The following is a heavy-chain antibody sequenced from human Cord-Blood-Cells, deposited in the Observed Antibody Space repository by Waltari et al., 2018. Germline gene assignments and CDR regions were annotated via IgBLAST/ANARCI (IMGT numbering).Heavy chain of an antibody. D-gene: IGHD3-3*01. CDR3: ARDRFGGSGYYDY. V-gene: IGHV1-3*01. CDR1: GYTFPSYA. Sequence: QVQLVQSGAEVKKTGASVKGSCTASGYTFPSYAMHWLRPAHGQRLEWMGWINAGNGNTKYSQKFQGRVTITRDTSASTAYMELSSLRSEDTAVNYCARDRFGGSGYYDYWGQGTLVTVSS. J-gene: IGHJ4*02. CDR2: INAGNGNT.